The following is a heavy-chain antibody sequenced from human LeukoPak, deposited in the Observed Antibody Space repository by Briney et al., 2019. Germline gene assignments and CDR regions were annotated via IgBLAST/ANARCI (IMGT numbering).Heavy chain of an antibody. Sequence: PGGSLRLSCAASGFTFSNAWMSWVRQAPGKGLEWVGRIKSKTDGGTTDYAAPVKGRFAISRDDSKNTLYLQMNSLKTEDTAVYYCTDAGSGSYTPYYYYMDVWGKGTTVTISS. CDR2: IKSKTDGGTT. CDR3: TDAGSGSYTPYYYYMDV. D-gene: IGHD1-26*01. J-gene: IGHJ6*03. CDR1: GFTFSNAW. V-gene: IGHV3-15*01.